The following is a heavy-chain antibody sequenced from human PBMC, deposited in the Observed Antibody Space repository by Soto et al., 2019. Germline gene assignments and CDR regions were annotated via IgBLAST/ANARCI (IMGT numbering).Heavy chain of an antibody. J-gene: IGHJ4*02. D-gene: IGHD4-17*01. CDR3: ARVNPSTTVTTVTIDY. CDR1: GGSISSSSYY. V-gene: IGHV4-39*01. CDR2: IYYSGST. Sequence: QLQLQESGPGLVKPSETLSLTCTVSGGSISSSSYYWGWIRQPPGKGLEWIGSIYYSGSTYYNPSLKRRVTISVDTSKNQFSLKLSSVTAADTAVYYCARVNPSTTVTTVTIDYWGQGTLVTVSS.